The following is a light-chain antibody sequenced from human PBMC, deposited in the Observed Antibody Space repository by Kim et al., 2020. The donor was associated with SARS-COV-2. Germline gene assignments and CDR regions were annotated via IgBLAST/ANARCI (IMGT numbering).Light chain of an antibody. CDR2: KSS. J-gene: IGKJ1*01. Sequence: SASVRDRVTITCRASQSVSSGLAWYQQKPGKAPKLLIYKSSILERGVPSRFSGRGSGTEFTLTISSLQPDDFATYYCQQYNSYWTFGQGTKGDIK. CDR1: QSVSSG. V-gene: IGKV1-5*03. CDR3: QQYNSYWT.